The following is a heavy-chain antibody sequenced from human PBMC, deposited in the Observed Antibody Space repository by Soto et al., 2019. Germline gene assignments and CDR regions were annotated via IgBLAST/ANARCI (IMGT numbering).Heavy chain of an antibody. J-gene: IGHJ4*02. CDR1: GFTFSSYG. CDR3: ARAPLIGYCSSTSCYFDY. V-gene: IGHV3-33*01. CDR2: IWYDGSNK. D-gene: IGHD2-2*01. Sequence: QVQLVESGGGVVQPGRSLRLSCAASGFTFSSYGMHWVRQAPGKGLEWVAVIWYDGSNKYYADSVKGRFTISRDNSNNTLYLQMNSLRAEDTAVYYCARAPLIGYCSSTSCYFDYWGQGTLVTVSS.